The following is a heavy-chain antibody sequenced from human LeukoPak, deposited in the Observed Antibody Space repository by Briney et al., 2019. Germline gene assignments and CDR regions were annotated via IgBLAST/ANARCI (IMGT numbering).Heavy chain of an antibody. D-gene: IGHD5-18*01. J-gene: IGHJ3*02. CDR3: ATGRIQLSALDI. CDR2: IYGGGTT. Sequence: GGSLRLSCVASGFTVTSNYMNWVRLAPGKGLEWVSVIYGGGTTYYADSVKGRFTISRDNSKNTLYLQMNNLRAEDTAVYYCATGRIQLSALDIWGQGTMVAVSS. CDR1: GFTVTSNY. V-gene: IGHV3-66*01.